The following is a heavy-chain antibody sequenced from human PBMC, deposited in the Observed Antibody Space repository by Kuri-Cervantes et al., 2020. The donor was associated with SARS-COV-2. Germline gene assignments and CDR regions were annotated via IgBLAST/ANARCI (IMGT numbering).Heavy chain of an antibody. Sequence: GSLRLSCTVSGGSISSYYWSWIRQPAGKGLEWIGRIYTSGSTNYNPSLKSRVTISVDTSKNQFSLRLSSVTAADTAVYYCTRGYPEEGYYYYGMDVWGQGTTVTVSS. D-gene: IGHD1-1*01. V-gene: IGHV4-4*07. J-gene: IGHJ6*02. CDR3: TRGYPEEGYYYYGMDV. CDR1: GGSISSYY. CDR2: IYTSGST.